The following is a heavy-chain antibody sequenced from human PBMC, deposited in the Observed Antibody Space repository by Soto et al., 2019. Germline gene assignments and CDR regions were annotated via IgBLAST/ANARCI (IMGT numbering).Heavy chain of an antibody. V-gene: IGHV4-31*03. D-gene: IGHD2-15*01. CDR2: IYYSGST. CDR1: GGSISSGGYY. J-gene: IGHJ4*02. CDR3: AREGYCSGGSCCL. Sequence: KPSETLSLTCTVSGGSISSGGYYWSWIRQHPGKGLEWIGYIYYSGSTYYNPSLKSRVTISVDTSKNQFSLKLSSVTAADTAVYYCAREGYCSGGSCCLWGQGALVTVSS.